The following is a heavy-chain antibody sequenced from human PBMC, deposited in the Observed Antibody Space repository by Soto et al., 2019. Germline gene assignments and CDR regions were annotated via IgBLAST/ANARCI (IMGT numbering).Heavy chain of an antibody. CDR2: VYHTGRT. V-gene: IGHV4-61*01. CDR3: ARVTNYYGSGRYYYYGMDV. J-gene: IGHJ6*02. D-gene: IGHD3-10*01. CDR1: GGSFKSGSYS. Sequence: SETLSLTCTVSGGSFKSGSYSWSWIRQPPGKGLEWIGYVYHTGRTSYNPSLKSRVSISMDTSKNQFSLKLSSVTAADTAVYYCARVTNYYGSGRYYYYGMDVWGQGTTVTVSS.